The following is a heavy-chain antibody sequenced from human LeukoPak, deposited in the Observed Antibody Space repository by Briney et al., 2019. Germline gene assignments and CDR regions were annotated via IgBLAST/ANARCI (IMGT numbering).Heavy chain of an antibody. V-gene: IGHV3-21*01. D-gene: IGHD4-17*01. J-gene: IGHJ4*02. CDR3: ARDRYGAYDFDS. Sequence: GGSLRLSCAASGFTFSSYWMHWVRQAPGKGLEWVSSITSGSYIYYADSLKGRFTISRDNAKNSLYLQISSLRVEDTAIYYCARDRYGAYDFDSWGQGTLVTVSS. CDR1: GFTFSSYW. CDR2: ITSGSYI.